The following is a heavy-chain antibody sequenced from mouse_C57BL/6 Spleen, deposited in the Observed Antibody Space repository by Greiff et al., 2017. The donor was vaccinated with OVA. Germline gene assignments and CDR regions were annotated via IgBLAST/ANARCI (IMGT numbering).Heavy chain of an antibody. J-gene: IGHJ3*01. V-gene: IGHV1-61*01. D-gene: IGHD1-1*01. Sequence: QVQLQQPGAELVRPGSSVKLSCKASGYTFTSYWMDWVKQRPGQGLEWIGNIYPSDSETHYNQKFKDKATLTVDKSSSTAYMQLSSLTSEDSAVYYCAREDLLLQFAYWGQGTLVTVSA. CDR2: IYPSDSET. CDR1: GYTFTSYW. CDR3: AREDLLLQFAY.